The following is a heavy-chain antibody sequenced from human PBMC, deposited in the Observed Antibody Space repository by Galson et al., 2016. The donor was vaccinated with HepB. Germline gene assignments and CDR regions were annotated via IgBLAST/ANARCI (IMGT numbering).Heavy chain of an antibody. CDR1: GFNFNNYY. V-gene: IGHV3-66*01. CDR3: AKDLHWYGMDV. D-gene: IGHD3-3*02. J-gene: IGHJ6*02. CDR2: ISSGGSGGST. Sequence: SLRLSCAASGFNFNNYYMNWVRQAPGKGLEWVSVISSGGSGGSTNYADAVKGRFTISRDNSKNMLYLQMSSLRADDTALYYCAKDLHWYGMDVWGQGTTVIVSS.